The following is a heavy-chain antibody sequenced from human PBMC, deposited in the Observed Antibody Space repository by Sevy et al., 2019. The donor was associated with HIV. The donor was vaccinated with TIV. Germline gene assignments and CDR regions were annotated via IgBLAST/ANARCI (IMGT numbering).Heavy chain of an antibody. V-gene: IGHV3-30-3*01. CDR3: ARDWPDMITFGGVIDY. CDR1: GFTFSSYA. D-gene: IGHD3-16*01. Sequence: GGSLRLSCAASGFTFSSYAMHWVRQAPGKGLEWVAVISYDGSNKYYADSVKGRFTISRDNSKNTLYLQMNSLRAEDTAGYYCARDWPDMITFGGVIDYWGQGTLVTVSS. J-gene: IGHJ4*02. CDR2: ISYDGSNK.